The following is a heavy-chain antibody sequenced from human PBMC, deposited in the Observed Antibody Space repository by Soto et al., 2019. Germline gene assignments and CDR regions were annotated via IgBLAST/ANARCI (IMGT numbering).Heavy chain of an antibody. V-gene: IGHV3-11*06. D-gene: IGHD1-26*01. Sequence: WGTLRLSCEGSGFTFSDYYLWWIRQAPGKGLAGMSYSSNSGTFSRYADSVKGRFSISRDNTKNLLYLQMNSLRAEDTAVYYYARSGSNYNRLDYWGQGTPVTVSS. CDR1: GFTFSDYY. J-gene: IGHJ4*02. CDR3: ARSGSNYNRLDY. CDR2: SSNSGTFS.